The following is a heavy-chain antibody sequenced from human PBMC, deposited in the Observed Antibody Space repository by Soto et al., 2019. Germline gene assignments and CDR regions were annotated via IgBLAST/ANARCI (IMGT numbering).Heavy chain of an antibody. CDR2: ISSSGSTI. D-gene: IGHD1-26*01. CDR1: GFTFSSYE. V-gene: IGHV3-48*03. J-gene: IGHJ6*02. CDR3: AREGNSGSYFSYYYGMDV. Sequence: EVQLVESGGGLVQPGGSLRLSCAASGFTFSSYEMNWVRQAPGKGLEWVSYISSSGSTIYYADSVKGRFTISRDNAKNSLYLQKNSMGDEDTADYYWAREGNSGSYFSYYYGMDVWGQGTTVTVSS.